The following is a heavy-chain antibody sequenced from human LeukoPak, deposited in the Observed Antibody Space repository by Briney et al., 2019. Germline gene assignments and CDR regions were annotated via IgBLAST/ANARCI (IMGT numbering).Heavy chain of an antibody. J-gene: IGHJ4*02. Sequence: GGSLRLSCAASGFTFSTYAMSWVRQAPGKGLEWVSAISGSSGTTYYADSVKGRLTISRDSSKNTLYLQMNSLRAEDTAVYYCAKHPYYDFWSGYQSVDCWGQGTLVTVSS. CDR3: AKHPYYDFWSGYQSVDC. CDR1: GFTFSTYA. V-gene: IGHV3-23*01. D-gene: IGHD3-3*01. CDR2: ISGSSGTT.